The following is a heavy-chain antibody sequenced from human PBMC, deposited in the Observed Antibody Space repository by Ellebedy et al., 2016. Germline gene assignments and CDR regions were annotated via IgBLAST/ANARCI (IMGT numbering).Heavy chain of an antibody. Sequence: GESLKISXAASGLPFSSFFMSWVRQAPGKGLEWVATISGNGDKRDFADSVQGRFTISRDNAVNSVYLQLNSLNVDDTAVYYCTRDGSEWSRDYWGQGTLVTVSS. D-gene: IGHD3-3*01. CDR2: ISGNGDKR. J-gene: IGHJ4*02. CDR3: TRDGSEWSRDY. V-gene: IGHV3-21*06. CDR1: GLPFSSFF.